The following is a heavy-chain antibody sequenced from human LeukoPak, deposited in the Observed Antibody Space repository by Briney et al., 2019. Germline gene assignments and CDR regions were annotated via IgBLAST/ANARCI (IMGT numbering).Heavy chain of an antibody. CDR3: ARFPLNLIVGAPQKAFDI. CDR2: IYHSGTT. Sequence: SETLSLTCTVSGDSISSGYYWGWIRQPPGKGLEWIGTIYHSGTTYYNPSLKSRVSISVDMSKNQFSLKLSSVTAADTAVYYCARFPLNLIVGAPQKAFDIWGQGTMVTVSS. J-gene: IGHJ3*02. D-gene: IGHD1-26*01. V-gene: IGHV4-38-2*02. CDR1: GDSISSGYY.